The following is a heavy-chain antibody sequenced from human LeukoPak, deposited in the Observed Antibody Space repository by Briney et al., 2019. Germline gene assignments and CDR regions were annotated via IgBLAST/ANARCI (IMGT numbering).Heavy chain of an antibody. CDR1: GYTFTGFY. CDR3: ARDWFVDSGDDPFPFDY. V-gene: IGHV1-2*02. CDR2: LNCNSCGT. D-gene: IGHD5-12*01. Sequence: ASVKVSCKPSGYTFTGFYIHWVRQAPGQGLDWMGWLNCNSCGTNYAQKFQGRVTMTSDTSISTAYLELNRLTSDDRAIYYCARDWFVDSGDDPFPFDYWGQGTLVSVSS. J-gene: IGHJ4*02.